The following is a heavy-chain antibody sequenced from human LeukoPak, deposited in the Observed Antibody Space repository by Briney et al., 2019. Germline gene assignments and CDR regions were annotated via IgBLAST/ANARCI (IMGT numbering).Heavy chain of an antibody. CDR2: ISFSSSTI. Sequence: GGSLRLSCTASGFTFSSYHMNWVRQAPGKGLEWVSYISFSSSTIYYADSVKGRFTISRDNAKNSLYPQMNSLRAEDTAVYYCARKGAVAGTLDYWGQGTLVTVSS. D-gene: IGHD6-19*01. V-gene: IGHV3-48*01. J-gene: IGHJ4*02. CDR1: GFTFSSYH. CDR3: ARKGAVAGTLDY.